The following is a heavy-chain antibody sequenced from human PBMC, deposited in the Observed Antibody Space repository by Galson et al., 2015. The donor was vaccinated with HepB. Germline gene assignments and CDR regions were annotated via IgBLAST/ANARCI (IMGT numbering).Heavy chain of an antibody. CDR3: AKDRVECSGTNCYRWFDP. D-gene: IGHD2-2*01. J-gene: IGHJ5*02. CDR2: VSSSGDRT. Sequence: SLRLSCAASGFTFSNYVMSWVRQAPGQGLEWVSGVSSSGDRTYYADSVKGRFTISRDNSKDTVYLQMKSLRTEDTGVYYCAKDRVECSGTNCYRWFDPWGQGTLVTVSS. CDR1: GFTFSNYV. V-gene: IGHV3-23*01.